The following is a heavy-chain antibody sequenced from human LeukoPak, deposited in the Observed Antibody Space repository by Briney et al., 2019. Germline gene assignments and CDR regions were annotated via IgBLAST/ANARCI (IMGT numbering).Heavy chain of an antibody. J-gene: IGHJ4*02. CDR1: GGTFSSYA. V-gene: IGHV7-4-1*02. Sequence: GASVKVSCKASGGTFSSYAISWVRQAPGQGLEWMGWINTNTGNPTYAQGFTGRFVFSLDTSVSTAYLQISSLKAEDTAVYYCARGLKWLFGPYYFDYWGQGTLVTVSS. CDR2: INTNTGNP. CDR3: ARGLKWLFGPYYFDY. D-gene: IGHD3-3*01.